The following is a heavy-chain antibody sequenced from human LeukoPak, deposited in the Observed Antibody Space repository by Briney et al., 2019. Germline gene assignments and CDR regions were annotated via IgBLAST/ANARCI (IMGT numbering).Heavy chain of an antibody. J-gene: IGHJ4*02. CDR2: ISSSSSYI. V-gene: IGHV3-21*01. Sequence: GGSLRLSCAASGFTFSSYAMSWVRQAPGKGLEWVSSISSSSSYIYYADSVKGRFTISRDNAKNSLYLQMNSLRAEDTAVYYCAREGYYDILTGNLNDYWGQGTLVTVSS. D-gene: IGHD3-9*01. CDR3: AREGYYDILTGNLNDY. CDR1: GFTFSSYA.